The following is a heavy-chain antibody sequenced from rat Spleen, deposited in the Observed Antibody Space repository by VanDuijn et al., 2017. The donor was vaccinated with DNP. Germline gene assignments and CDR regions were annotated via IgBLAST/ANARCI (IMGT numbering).Heavy chain of an antibody. V-gene: IGHV5-25*01. J-gene: IGHJ4*01. CDR2: IKTDGGGT. Sequence: EVQLVESGGGLVQPGRSMKLSCAASGFTFGNSYMAWVRQAPKEGLEWVASIKTDGGGTYYPDSVKGRFTISRHNAENTVYLEMNSLRSEDTATYHCVKHLDAWGQGTSVTVSS. CDR3: VKHLDA. CDR1: GFTFGNSY.